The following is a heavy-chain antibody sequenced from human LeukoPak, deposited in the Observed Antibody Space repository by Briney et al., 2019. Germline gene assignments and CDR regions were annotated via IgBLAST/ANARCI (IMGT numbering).Heavy chain of an antibody. J-gene: IGHJ6*03. CDR1: GFTFSSYA. Sequence: GGSLRLSCAASGFTFSSYAMSWVRQAPGKGLEWVSAISGSGGSTYYADSVKGRFTISRDNSKNTLYLQMNSLRAEDTAVYYCAKGSSSWYYYYMDVWGKGTTVTVSS. CDR3: AKGSSSWYYYYMDV. V-gene: IGHV3-23*01. CDR2: ISGSGGST.